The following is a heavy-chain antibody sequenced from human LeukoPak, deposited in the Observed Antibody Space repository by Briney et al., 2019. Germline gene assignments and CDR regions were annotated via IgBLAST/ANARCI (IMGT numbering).Heavy chain of an antibody. D-gene: IGHD2-21*01. CDR3: ARHHGDGVDY. CDR2: IYPGDSDT. Sequence: PGESLQISCQGSGYSFTSYWIGWVRQLPGKGLEWMGIIYPGDSDTRYSPSFQGQVTISADKSISTSYLQWTSLKASDTAMYYCARHHGDGVDYWGQGTLVTVSS. V-gene: IGHV5-51*01. CDR1: GYSFTSYW. J-gene: IGHJ4*02.